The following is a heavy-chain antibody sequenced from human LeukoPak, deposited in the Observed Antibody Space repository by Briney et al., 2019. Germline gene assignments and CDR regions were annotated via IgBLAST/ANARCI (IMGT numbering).Heavy chain of an antibody. V-gene: IGHV3-23*01. J-gene: IGHJ2*01. CDR2: ISGSGGST. CDR3: ARDKAAYWYFDL. CDR1: GFTFSSYA. Sequence: PGGSLRLSCAASGFTFSSYAMSWVRQAPGKGLEWVSAISGSGGSTYYADSVKGRFTISRDNSKNTLYLQMNSLRAEDTAVYYCARDKAAYWYFDLWGRGTLVTVSS. D-gene: IGHD2-15*01.